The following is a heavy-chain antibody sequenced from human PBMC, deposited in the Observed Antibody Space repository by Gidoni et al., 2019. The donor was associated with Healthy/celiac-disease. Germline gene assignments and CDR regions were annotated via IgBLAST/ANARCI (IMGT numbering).Heavy chain of an antibody. CDR1: GFTFSSYA. J-gene: IGHJ6*02. CDR3: AKFTMPRLTYYYYYGMDV. D-gene: IGHD3-10*01. CDR2: ISGSGGST. V-gene: IGHV3-23*01. Sequence: EVQLLESGGGLVQPGGSLRLSCAAPGFTFSSYAMSWVRQAPGKGLEGVSAISGSGGSTYYADSVKGRFTISRDNSKNTLYLQMNSLRAEDTAVYYWAKFTMPRLTYYYYYGMDVWGQGTTVTVSS.